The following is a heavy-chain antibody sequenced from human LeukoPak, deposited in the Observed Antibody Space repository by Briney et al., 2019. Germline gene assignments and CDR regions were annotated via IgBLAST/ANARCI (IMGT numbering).Heavy chain of an antibody. CDR3: ARGGGGPDR. D-gene: IGHD3-10*01. V-gene: IGHV4-61*01. Sequence: SETLSLTCTVSGYSISSGYYWSWIRQPPGGGLECIGYIYFTGITKYNPSLKSRVTISVDTSKKQFSLKLTSVTAADTAIYYCARGGGGPDRWGQGTLVTVSS. CDR1: GYSISSGYY. CDR2: IYFTGIT. J-gene: IGHJ4*02.